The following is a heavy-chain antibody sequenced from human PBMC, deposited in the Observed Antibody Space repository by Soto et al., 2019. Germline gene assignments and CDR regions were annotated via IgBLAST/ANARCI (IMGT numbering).Heavy chain of an antibody. CDR3: ARERGFASSWGYFFDY. CDR1: GYTFTSYG. CDR2: ISGFKGNT. Sequence: QVQLVQSGAEVKKPGASVKVSCKASGYTFTSYGITWVRQAPGQGLEWMGWISGFKGNTQYAQKFQGRVTMTTDTSKSTAYMELMNLRSDDTAVYYCARERGFASSWGYFFDYWGQGTLVTVSS. V-gene: IGHV1-18*01. J-gene: IGHJ4*02. D-gene: IGHD6-13*01.